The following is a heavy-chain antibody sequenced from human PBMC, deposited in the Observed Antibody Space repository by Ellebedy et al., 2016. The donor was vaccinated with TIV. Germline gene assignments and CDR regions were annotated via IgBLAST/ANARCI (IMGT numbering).Heavy chain of an antibody. V-gene: IGHV3-74*01. D-gene: IGHD3-10*02. CDR3: ATYVLSANYGGLDN. CDR1: GFTFSNYW. Sequence: GESLKISCAASGFTFSNYWMHWVRQAPGKGLEWVSRIRPDGSTADYADSVRGRFTISRDNAKNTLFLQMDSLRAEDTAVYYCATYVLSANYGGLDNWGQGTLVTVSS. CDR2: IRPDGSTA. J-gene: IGHJ4*02.